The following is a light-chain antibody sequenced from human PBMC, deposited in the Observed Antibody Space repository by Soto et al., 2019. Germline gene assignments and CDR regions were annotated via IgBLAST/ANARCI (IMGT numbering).Light chain of an antibody. CDR1: QGISDY. CDR2: GAS. V-gene: IGKV1-9*01. CDR3: QQFNASPLT. J-gene: IGKJ4*01. Sequence: DIQLTQSPSFLSASVGDRGTISCRASQGISDYLAWYQQKPGKAPKLLIYGASTLQSGVPSRFSGSASGTEFTLTISSLQPEDFATYFCQQFNASPLTFGGGTKLEIK.